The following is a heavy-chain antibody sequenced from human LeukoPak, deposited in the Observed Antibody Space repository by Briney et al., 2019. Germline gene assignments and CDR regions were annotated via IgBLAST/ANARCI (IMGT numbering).Heavy chain of an antibody. Sequence: GGSLRLSXAASGFTFSDYYMSWIRQAPGKGLEWVSYISSSGSTIYYADSVKGRFTISRDNAKNSLYLQMNSLRAEDTAVYYCAREAFRWELLIDYWGQGTLVTVSS. CDR2: ISSSGSTI. CDR1: GFTFSDYY. J-gene: IGHJ4*02. CDR3: AREAFRWELLIDY. V-gene: IGHV3-11*04. D-gene: IGHD1-26*01.